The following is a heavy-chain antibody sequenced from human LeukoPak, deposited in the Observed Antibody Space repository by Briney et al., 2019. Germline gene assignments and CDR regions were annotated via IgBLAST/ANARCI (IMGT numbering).Heavy chain of an antibody. J-gene: IGHJ4*02. D-gene: IGHD1-14*01. CDR3: AKLVGKYPDY. V-gene: IGHV3-48*03. CDR1: GFTFSSYE. CDR2: ISSSGSTI. Sequence: GGSLRLSCAASGFTFSSYEMNWVRQAPGKGLEWVSYISSSGSTIYYADSVKGRFTISRDNAENSLYLQMNSLRAEDTAVYYCAKLVGKYPDYWGQGTLVTVSS.